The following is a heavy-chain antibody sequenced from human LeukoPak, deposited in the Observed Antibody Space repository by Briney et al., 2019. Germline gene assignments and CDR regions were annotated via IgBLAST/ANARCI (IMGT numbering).Heavy chain of an antibody. D-gene: IGHD2-2*01. V-gene: IGHV3-64*01. J-gene: IGHJ5*02. Sequence: GRSLRLSCAASGFTFSSYAMHWVRQAPGKGLEYVSAISSNGGSTYYANSVKGRFTISRDNSKNTLYLQMGSLRAEDMAVYYCARGSCSSTSCVNWFDPWGQGTLVTVSS. CDR3: ARGSCSSTSCVNWFDP. CDR1: GFTFSSYA. CDR2: ISSNGGST.